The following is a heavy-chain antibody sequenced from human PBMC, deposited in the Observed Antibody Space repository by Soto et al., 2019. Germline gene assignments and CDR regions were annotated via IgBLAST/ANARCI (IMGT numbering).Heavy chain of an antibody. CDR1: GFTVSSNY. V-gene: IGHV3-66*01. CDR2: IYSGGST. D-gene: IGHD2-2*01. Sequence: GGSLRLSCAASGFTVSSNYMSWVRQAPGKGLEWVSVIYSGGSTYYADSVKGRFTISRDNSKNTLYLQMNSLRAEDTVVYYCARARGYQLLLFDYWGQGTLVTVSS. CDR3: ARARGYQLLLFDY. J-gene: IGHJ4*02.